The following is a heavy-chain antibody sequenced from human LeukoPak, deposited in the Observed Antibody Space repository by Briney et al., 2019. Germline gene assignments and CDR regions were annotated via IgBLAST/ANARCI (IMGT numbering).Heavy chain of an antibody. V-gene: IGHV3-7*01. CDR2: IKPDGSEK. J-gene: IGHJ5*01. Sequence: PGGSLRLSCAASGFNLRDYWMSWVRQAPGKGPEWVASIKPDGSEKNYVDSVKGRFTISRDNAKNSLYLQLSALRAEDTAVYFCARRLAVAGVGDSWGQGTLVTVSS. CDR3: ARRLAVAGVGDS. D-gene: IGHD6-19*01. CDR1: GFNLRDYW.